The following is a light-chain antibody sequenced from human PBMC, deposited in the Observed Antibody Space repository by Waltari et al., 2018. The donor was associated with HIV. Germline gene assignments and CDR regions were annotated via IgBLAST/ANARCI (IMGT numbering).Light chain of an antibody. CDR2: EVR. J-gene: IGLJ2*01. CDR3: SSYTSSSTPYVV. CDR1: SSDVGGYNY. V-gene: IGLV2-14*01. Sequence: QSALTQPASVSGSPGQSITISCTGTSSDVGGYNYVSWYQQHPGKAPKLMIYEVRNRRSGVSNRFSVSKSGNTASLTISGLQAEDEADYYCSSYTSSSTPYVVFGGGTKLTVL.